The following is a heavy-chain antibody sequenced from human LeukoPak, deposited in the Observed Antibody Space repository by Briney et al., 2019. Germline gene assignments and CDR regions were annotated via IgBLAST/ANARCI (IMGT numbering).Heavy chain of an antibody. Sequence: SQTLSLTCTVSGGSISSGSYYWSWIRQPAGKGLEWIGRIYTSGSTNYNPSLKSRVTISVETSKNQFSLKLSSVTAADTAVYYCARRGRRTPYPNDYWGQGTLVTVSS. D-gene: IGHD3-16*01. CDR2: IYTSGST. CDR3: ARRGRRTPYPNDY. J-gene: IGHJ4*02. V-gene: IGHV4-61*02. CDR1: GGSISSGSYY.